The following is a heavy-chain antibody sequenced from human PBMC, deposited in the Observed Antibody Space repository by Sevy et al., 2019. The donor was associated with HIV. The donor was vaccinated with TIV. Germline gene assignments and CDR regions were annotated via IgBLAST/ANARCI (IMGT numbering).Heavy chain of an antibody. CDR1: GGSISSYY. D-gene: IGHD2-2*02. V-gene: IGHV4-59*01. J-gene: IGHJ3*02. CDR2: YSGST. Sequence: SETLSLTCSVSGGSISSYYWSWIRQPPGKGLEWIDYSGSTSYNSSLKSRVTISVDRSKNQFSLKLRSVTAADTAVYYCARDGDCSSTSCYTTHAFDIWGQGTMVTVSS. CDR3: ARDGDCSSTSCYTTHAFDI.